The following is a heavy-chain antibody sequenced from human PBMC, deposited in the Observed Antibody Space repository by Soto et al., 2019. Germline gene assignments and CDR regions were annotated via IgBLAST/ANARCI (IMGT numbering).Heavy chain of an antibody. Sequence: GGSLRLSCAASGFTFSSYWMLWVRQDPGKGLVWVSRINDDGSITTYADSVKGRFTISRDNAKNTLHLQMNSLRTEDTGVYFCARDQEGKGAVIDYWGQGTMVTVSS. CDR1: GFTFSSYW. CDR3: ARDQEGKGAVIDY. J-gene: IGHJ4*02. CDR2: INDDGSIT. D-gene: IGHD3-10*01. V-gene: IGHV3-74*01.